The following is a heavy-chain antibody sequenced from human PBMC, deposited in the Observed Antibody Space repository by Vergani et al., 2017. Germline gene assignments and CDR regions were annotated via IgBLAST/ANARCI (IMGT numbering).Heavy chain of an antibody. V-gene: IGHV1-69*06. CDR3: ARRIAVAGEKYYYGMDV. CDR1: GGTFSSYA. J-gene: IGHJ6*02. Sequence: QVQLVQSGAEVKKPGSSVKVSCKASGGTFSSYAISWVRQAPGQGLEWMGGIIPSFGTANYAQKFQGRVTITADKSTSTAYMELSSLRSEDTAVYYCARRIAVAGEKYYYGMDVWGQGTTVTVSS. CDR2: IIPSFGTA. D-gene: IGHD6-13*01.